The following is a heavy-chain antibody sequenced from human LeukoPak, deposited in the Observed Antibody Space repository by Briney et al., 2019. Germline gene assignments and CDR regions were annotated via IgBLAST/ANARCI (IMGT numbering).Heavy chain of an antibody. J-gene: IGHJ5*02. CDR2: VYHSGST. CDR3: ARLLWFGEYGNWFDP. V-gene: IGHV4-4*02. CDR1: GGSISSTNW. Sequence: SGTLSLTCAVSGGSISSTNWWSWLRQPPGKGLEWIGEVYHSGSTNYNPSLKSRVTISVDKSKNQFSLKLSSVTAADTAVYYCARLLWFGEYGNWFDPWGQGTLVTVSS. D-gene: IGHD3-10*01.